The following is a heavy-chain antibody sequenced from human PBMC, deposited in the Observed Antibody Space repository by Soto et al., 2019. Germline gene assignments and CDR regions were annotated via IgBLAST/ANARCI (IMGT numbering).Heavy chain of an antibody. Sequence: QVQLQESGPGLVKPSETLSLTCTVSGASISRDHWNWIRQPPGKGLEWIGEYSGSTNYNPSLKSPFTLSEDTSKNQFSLKLSSVPAADTAVYFWAKYTRDGGGRGYWGQGTLVTVSS. CDR2: EYSGST. CDR3: AKYTRDGGGRGY. CDR1: GASISRDH. D-gene: IGHD3-16*01. J-gene: IGHJ4*02. V-gene: IGHV4-59*08.